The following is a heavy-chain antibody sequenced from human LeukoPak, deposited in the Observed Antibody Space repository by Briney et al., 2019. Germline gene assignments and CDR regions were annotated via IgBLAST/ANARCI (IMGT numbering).Heavy chain of an antibody. CDR2: ISSSSSYI. V-gene: IGHV3-21*01. CDR1: GFTFSSYS. Sequence: PGGSLRLSCAASGFTFSSYSMNWVRQAPGKGLEWVSSISSSSSYIYYADSVKGRFTISRDNAKNSLYLQMNSLRAEDTAVYYCARNDFWSGHYYMDVWGKGTTVAVSS. CDR3: ARNDFWSGHYYMDV. J-gene: IGHJ6*03. D-gene: IGHD3-3*01.